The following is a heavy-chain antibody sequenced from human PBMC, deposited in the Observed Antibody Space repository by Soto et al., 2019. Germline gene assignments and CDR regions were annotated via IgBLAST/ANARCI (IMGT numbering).Heavy chain of an antibody. CDR1: GFTFSSYA. Sequence: LRLSCAASGFTFSSYAMHWVRQAPGKGLEWVAVISYDGSNKYYADSVKGRFTISRDNSKNTLYLQMNSLRAEDTAVYYCARSLDGGYLFDYWGQGTLVTVSS. CDR3: ARSLDGGYLFDY. CDR2: ISYDGSNK. D-gene: IGHD4-17*01. V-gene: IGHV3-30-3*01. J-gene: IGHJ4*02.